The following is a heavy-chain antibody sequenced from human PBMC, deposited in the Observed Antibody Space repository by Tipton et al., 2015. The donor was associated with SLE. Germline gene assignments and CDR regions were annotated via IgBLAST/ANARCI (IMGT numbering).Heavy chain of an antibody. D-gene: IGHD6-19*01. V-gene: IGHV4-59*01. J-gene: IGHJ4*02. Sequence: TLSLTCAVYGGSFSGYYWSWIRQPPGKGLEWIGYIYYSGSTNYNPSLKSRVTISVDTSKNQFSLKLSSVTAADTAVYYCARARPYSSGWYYFDYWGQGTLVTVSS. CDR3: ARARPYSSGWYYFDY. CDR1: GGSFSGYY. CDR2: IYYSGST.